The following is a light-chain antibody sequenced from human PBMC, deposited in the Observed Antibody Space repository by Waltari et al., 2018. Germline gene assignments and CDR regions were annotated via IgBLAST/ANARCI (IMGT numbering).Light chain of an antibody. CDR2: DAS. CDR3: QHLTA. CDR1: QSVSSY. J-gene: IGKJ3*01. V-gene: IGKV3-11*01. Sequence: EIVLTQSPATLSLSPGERATLSCRASQSVSSYLAWYQQNPGQAPRLLIYDASNRATRIPARFSGSGSGTDFTLTISSLEPEDFATYYCQHLTAFGPGTKVDI.